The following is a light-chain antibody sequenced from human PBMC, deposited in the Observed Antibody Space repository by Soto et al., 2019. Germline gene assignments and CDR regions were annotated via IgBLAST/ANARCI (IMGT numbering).Light chain of an antibody. J-gene: IGLJ2*01. CDR1: NSDFGYYNY. CDR2: EVS. V-gene: IGLV2-8*01. CDR3: SSYDGNTDA. Sequence: QSALTQPPSASGSPGQSVTISCSGSNSDFGYYNYLSWYQHHPGKAPKLIIFEVSKRPSGVPDRFSGSKSVNTASLTVSGLQAEDEADYYCSSYDGNTDAFGGGTKLTVL.